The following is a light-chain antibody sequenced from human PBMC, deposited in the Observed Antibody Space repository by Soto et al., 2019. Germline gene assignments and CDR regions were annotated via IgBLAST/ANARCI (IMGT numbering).Light chain of an antibody. Sequence: EIVLAQSPGSLSLSPGGGAALSCRSSQGVGSNLAWYQQKPGQAPRLLVYGASTRATGVPARFSGSGSGTEFTLTISSLGSEDFAVYYCQQYNKWPLTFGQGTKVDIK. V-gene: IGKV3-15*01. J-gene: IGKJ1*01. CDR2: GAS. CDR1: QGVGSN. CDR3: QQYNKWPLT.